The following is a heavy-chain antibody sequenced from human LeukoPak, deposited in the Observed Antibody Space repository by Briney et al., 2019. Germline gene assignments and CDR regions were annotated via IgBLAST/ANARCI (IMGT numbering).Heavy chain of an antibody. CDR3: VRDTRSYDTSGYYHFDF. J-gene: IGHJ4*02. CDR1: GASIRSYY. D-gene: IGHD3-22*01. Sequence: SETLSLTCTVSGASIRSYYWNWIRQPPGKGLEWIGYMHYSGSSNYNLSLKSRVTISVDTANNQYSLILSSVTAADTAVYYCVRDTRSYDTSGYYHFDFWGQGSLVTVSS. CDR2: MHYSGSS. V-gene: IGHV4-59*01.